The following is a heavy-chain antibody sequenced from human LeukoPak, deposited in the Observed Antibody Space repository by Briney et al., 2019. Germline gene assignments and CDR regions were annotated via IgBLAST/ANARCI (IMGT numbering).Heavy chain of an antibody. J-gene: IGHJ5*02. CDR1: GGSISSGGYY. CDR3: ARDLGYYYDSSNNWFDP. Sequence: SETLSLTCTVSGGSISSGGYYWSWIRQPPGKGLEWIGYTYHSGYTYYNPSLKSRVTISVDTSKNQFSLKLSSVTAADTAVYYCARDLGYYYDSSNNWFDPWGQGTLVTVSS. V-gene: IGHV4-31*03. CDR2: TYHSGYT. D-gene: IGHD3-22*01.